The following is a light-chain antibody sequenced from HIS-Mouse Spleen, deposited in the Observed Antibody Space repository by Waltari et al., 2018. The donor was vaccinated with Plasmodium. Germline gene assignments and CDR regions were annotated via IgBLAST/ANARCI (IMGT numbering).Light chain of an antibody. CDR3: YSTDSSGNHRV. J-gene: IGLJ3*02. V-gene: IGLV3-10*01. Sequence: SYELTPPPSFSVSPGQTSRITCPVRSFPKNSSYWSQQKSGQAPVLVIYEDSKRPSGIPERFSGSSSGTMATLTISGAQVEDEADYYCYSTDSSGNHRVFGGGTKLTVL. CDR2: EDS. CDR1: SFPKNS.